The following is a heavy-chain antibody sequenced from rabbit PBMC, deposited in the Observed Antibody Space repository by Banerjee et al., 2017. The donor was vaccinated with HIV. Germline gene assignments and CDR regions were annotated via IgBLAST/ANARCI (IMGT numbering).Heavy chain of an antibody. Sequence: EESGGDLVKPEGSLTLTCTASGFSFSSNYWLCWVRQAPGKGLEWIACIGAGSTYYATWAKGRFTISKTSSTTVTLQMTSLTAADTATYFCGRYVNGGYAGFYPWGQGTLVTVS. V-gene: IGHV1S45*01. CDR1: GFSFSSNYW. D-gene: IGHD4-2*01. CDR3: GRYVNGGYAGFYP. J-gene: IGHJ2*01. CDR2: IGAGST.